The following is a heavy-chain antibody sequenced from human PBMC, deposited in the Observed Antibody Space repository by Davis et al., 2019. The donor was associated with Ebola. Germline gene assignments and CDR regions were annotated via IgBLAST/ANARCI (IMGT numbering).Heavy chain of an antibody. CDR1: GGSISSGGYY. Sequence: MPSETLSLTCTVSGGSISSGGYYWSWIRQHPGKGLEWIGYIYYSGSTYYNPSLKSRVTISVDTSKNQFSLKLSSVTAADTAVYYCASYHPYYYDSSGYYMSYWFDPWGQGTLVTVPS. CDR3: ASYHPYYYDSSGYYMSYWFDP. CDR2: IYYSGST. V-gene: IGHV4-31*03. D-gene: IGHD3-22*01. J-gene: IGHJ5*02.